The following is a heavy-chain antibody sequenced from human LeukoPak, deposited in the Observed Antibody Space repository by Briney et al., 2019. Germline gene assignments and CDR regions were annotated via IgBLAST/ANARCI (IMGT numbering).Heavy chain of an antibody. CDR2: ISSSGSTI. Sequence: GGSLRLSCAASGFTFSDYYMSWIRQAPGKGLEWVSYISSSGSTIYYADSVKGRFTISRDNAKNSLYLQMNSLRAEDTAVYFCAKIGVRGSYHKSFDYWGQGTLVTVSS. V-gene: IGHV3-11*04. J-gene: IGHJ4*02. D-gene: IGHD1-26*01. CDR3: AKIGVRGSYHKSFDY. CDR1: GFTFSDYY.